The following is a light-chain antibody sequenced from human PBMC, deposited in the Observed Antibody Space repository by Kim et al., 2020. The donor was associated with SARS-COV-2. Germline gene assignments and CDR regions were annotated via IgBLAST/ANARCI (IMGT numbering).Light chain of an antibody. CDR3: CSYAVTYTLV. V-gene: IGLV2-11*01. J-gene: IGLJ3*02. CDR2: DVT. CDR1: DRDVGGYNY. Sequence: GQSRTISCTGTDRDVGGYNYVSWYQHHPGKAPKLLIYDVTKRPSGVPDRFFASKFGNTASLTISRLQSEDEADYYCCSYAVTYTLVFGGGTKVTVL.